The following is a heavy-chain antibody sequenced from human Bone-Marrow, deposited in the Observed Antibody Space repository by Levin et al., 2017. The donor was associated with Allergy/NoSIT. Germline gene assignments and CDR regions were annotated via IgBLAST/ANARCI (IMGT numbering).Heavy chain of an antibody. D-gene: IGHD3-3*02. V-gene: IGHV4-61*02. CDR2: IYTNGDT. CDR1: GASISGGSYY. J-gene: IGHJ4*02. Sequence: PSETLSLTCTVSGASISGGSYYWTWIRQPAGKGLEWIGRIYTNGDTNYSPSLKSRVSISFDRSNNHFSLKVTSVTAADTAMYSCARDSGFGSILDSWGQGTLVTVSS. CDR3: ARDSGFGSILDS.